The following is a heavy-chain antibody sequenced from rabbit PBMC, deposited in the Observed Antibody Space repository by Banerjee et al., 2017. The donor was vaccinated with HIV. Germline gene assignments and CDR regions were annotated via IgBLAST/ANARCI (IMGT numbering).Heavy chain of an antibody. CDR2: INTGSGST. V-gene: IGHV1S47*01. CDR1: GFDFSSNV. J-gene: IGHJ4*01. CDR3: ARDLAGVIGWNFNL. Sequence: QEQLEESGGDLVKPGASLTLTCKASGFDFSSNVMCWVRQAPGKGPEWIACINTGSGSTSYASWAKGRFTITSNTNQNTVTLQMTSLTAADTATYLCARDLAGVIGWNFNLWGPGTLVTVS. D-gene: IGHD4-1*01.